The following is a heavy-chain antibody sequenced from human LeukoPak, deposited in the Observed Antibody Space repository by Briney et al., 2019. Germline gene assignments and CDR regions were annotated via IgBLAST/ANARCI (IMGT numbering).Heavy chain of an antibody. D-gene: IGHD1-26*01. CDR2: ISGSGGST. V-gene: IGHV3-23*01. Sequence: GGSLRLSCAASGFTFSIYAMSWVRQAPGKGLEWVSAISGSGGSTYYADSVKGRFTISRDNAKNTLYLQMNSLKAEDTAIYYCAREGGSYSNYFDYWGQGTLVAVSS. CDR1: GFTFSIYA. J-gene: IGHJ4*02. CDR3: AREGGSYSNYFDY.